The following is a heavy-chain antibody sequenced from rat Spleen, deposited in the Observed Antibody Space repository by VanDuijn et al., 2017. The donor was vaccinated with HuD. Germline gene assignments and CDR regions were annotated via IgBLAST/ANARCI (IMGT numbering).Heavy chain of an antibody. CDR2: MRYNGDT. J-gene: IGHJ3*01. CDR1: GFSLASSH. Sequence: QVQLKESGPGLVKPSETLSLTCTVSGFSLASSHVSWVRQPPGKGLEWMGRMRYNGDTSYNSALKSRLSISRDTSKNQVFLKMNSLQTDDTGTYYCTRALYYWGSYYPGGFAYWGQGTLVTVSS. CDR3: TRALYYWGSYYPGGFAY. D-gene: IGHD1-12*02. V-gene: IGHV2-63*01.